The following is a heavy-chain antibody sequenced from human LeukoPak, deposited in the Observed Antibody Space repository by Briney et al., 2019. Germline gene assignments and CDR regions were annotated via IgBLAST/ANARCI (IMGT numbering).Heavy chain of an antibody. Sequence: SETLSLTCSVSGGSMSSYYWNWIRHTPGRGLEWIGYIYYTGSTNYSPSFKSRVTISLDTSKKQIFLNMNSVTAADTAAYYCGRAEELYVGSPPLYYYYLDVWGKGTTVTVSS. CDR3: GRAEELYVGSPPLYYYYLDV. D-gene: IGHD1-26*01. CDR2: IYYTGST. CDR1: GGSMSSYY. V-gene: IGHV4-59*01. J-gene: IGHJ6*03.